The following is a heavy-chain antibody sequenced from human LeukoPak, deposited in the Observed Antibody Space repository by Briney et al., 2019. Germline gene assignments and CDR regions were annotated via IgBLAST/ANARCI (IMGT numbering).Heavy chain of an antibody. CDR3: TRDQTPYY. Sequence: GRSLRLSCTASGFTFGDYAMTWVRQAPGKGLEWVGFIRSKVYGGTPEYAASVKGRFTTSRDDSKGIAYLQMNSLKTEDTAVYYCTRDQTPYYWGQGTLVTVSS. CDR2: IRSKVYGGTP. J-gene: IGHJ4*02. CDR1: GFTFGDYA. V-gene: IGHV3-49*04.